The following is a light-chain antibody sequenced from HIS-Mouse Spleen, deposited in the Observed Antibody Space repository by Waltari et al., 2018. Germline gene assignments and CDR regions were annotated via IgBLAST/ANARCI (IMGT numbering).Light chain of an antibody. CDR2: AAS. CDR3: QQSYSTLWT. V-gene: IGKV1-39*01. J-gene: IGKJ1*01. Sequence: DIQMTPSPSSLSASVGARVTITCRASPSISSYLNWYQQNPGKAPKLLIYAASSLQSGVPSRFSGSGSGTDFTLTISSLQPEDFATYYCQQSYSTLWTFGQGTKVEIK. CDR1: PSISSY.